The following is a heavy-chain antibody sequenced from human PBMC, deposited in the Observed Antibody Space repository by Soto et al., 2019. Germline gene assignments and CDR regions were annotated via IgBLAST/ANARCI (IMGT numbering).Heavy chain of an antibody. CDR1: GFTFSTYA. V-gene: IGHV3-23*01. Sequence: EVQLLESGGDLVQPGGSLRLSCAASGFTFSTYAMSWVRQAPGKGLEWVSAISVSGGTTYYADSVKGRFTISRDNSKNTLYPQTNSLRVEDTAVYYCVKVGDFGRQTYWGQGTLVTVPS. J-gene: IGHJ4*02. CDR2: ISVSGGTT. D-gene: IGHD3-16*01. CDR3: VKVGDFGRQTY.